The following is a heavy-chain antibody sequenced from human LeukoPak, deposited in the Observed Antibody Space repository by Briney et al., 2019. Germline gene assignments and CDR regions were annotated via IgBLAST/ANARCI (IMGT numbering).Heavy chain of an antibody. CDR3: ARHLDDFWSGYYTTYFDY. D-gene: IGHD3-3*01. V-gene: IGHV4-59*08. CDR1: GGSISSYY. J-gene: IGHJ4*02. Sequence: SETLSLTCTVPGGSISSYYWSWIRQPPGKGLEWIGYIYYSGSTNYNPSLKSRVTISVDTSKNQFSLKLSSVTAADTAVYYCARHLDDFWSGYYTTYFDYWGQGTLVTVSS. CDR2: IYYSGST.